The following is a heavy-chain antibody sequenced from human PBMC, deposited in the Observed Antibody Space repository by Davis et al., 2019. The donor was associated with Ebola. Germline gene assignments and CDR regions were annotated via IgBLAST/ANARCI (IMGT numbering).Heavy chain of an antibody. CDR2: IKQDGSEK. D-gene: IGHD3-10*01. Sequence: PGGSLRLSCAASGFTFSSYWMSWVRQAPGKGLEWVANIKQDGSEKYYVDSVKGRFTISRDNAKNSLYLQMNSLRAEDTAVYYCARETYYYGSGSYGVYFDYWGQGTLVTVSS. CDR3: ARETYYYGSGSYGVYFDY. CDR1: GFTFSSYW. J-gene: IGHJ4*02. V-gene: IGHV3-7*01.